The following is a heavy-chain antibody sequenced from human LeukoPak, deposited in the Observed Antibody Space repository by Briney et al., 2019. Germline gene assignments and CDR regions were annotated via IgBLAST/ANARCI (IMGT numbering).Heavy chain of an antibody. CDR1: GDSVSNNSAV. CDR3: VRSQYWRFDD. D-gene: IGHD2-8*02. Sequence: TLSLTCAISGDSVSNNSAVWNWIRQSPSRGLEWLGRTYYRSKWYNDYGASVKSRITVNPDTSKNRFSLQLNSVTPEDTAVYYCVRSQYWRFDDWGQGTLVTVSS. CDR2: TYYRSKWYN. V-gene: IGHV6-1*01. J-gene: IGHJ4*02.